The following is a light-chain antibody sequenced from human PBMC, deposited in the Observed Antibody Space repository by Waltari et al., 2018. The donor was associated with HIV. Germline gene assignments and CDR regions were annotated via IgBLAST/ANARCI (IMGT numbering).Light chain of an antibody. V-gene: IGLV2-8*01. CDR1: NSHIGTYAS. CDR3: SSFANRDGFYVL. Sequence: QSALTQPPSASGSPGQSVTPPSPGTNSHIGTYASVSWYQQHPAKAPKLVISEVPKRPSGVSDRFSGSKSGNTAFLTVSGLQAEDEADYYCSSFANRDGFYVLFGGGTRLTVL. CDR2: EVP. J-gene: IGLJ2*01.